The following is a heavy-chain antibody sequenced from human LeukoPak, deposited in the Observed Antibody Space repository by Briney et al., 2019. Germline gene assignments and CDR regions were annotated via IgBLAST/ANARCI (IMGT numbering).Heavy chain of an antibody. CDR2: IIPIFGTA. Sequence: ASVKVSCKASGGTFSSYAISWVRQAPGQGLEWMGGIIPIFGTANYAQKFQGRVTITADESTSTAYMELSSLRSEDTAVYHCARDRRAGGLLSRWFDPWGQGTLVTVSS. V-gene: IGHV1-69*13. CDR3: ARDRRAGGLLSRWFDP. J-gene: IGHJ5*02. D-gene: IGHD1-26*01. CDR1: GGTFSSYA.